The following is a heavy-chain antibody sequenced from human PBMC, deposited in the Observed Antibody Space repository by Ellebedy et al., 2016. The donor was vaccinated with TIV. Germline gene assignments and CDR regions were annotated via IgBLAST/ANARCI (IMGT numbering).Heavy chain of an antibody. Sequence: PSETLSLTCTVSGGSISSYYWSWIRQPPGKGLEWIGYMYYSGSTNYNPSLKSRVTISIDTSKNQFSLKLRSVTAADTAVYYCARGVGLWFGLDYWGQGTLVTVSS. V-gene: IGHV4-59*01. CDR2: MYYSGST. CDR1: GGSISSYY. D-gene: IGHD3-10*01. J-gene: IGHJ4*02. CDR3: ARGVGLWFGLDY.